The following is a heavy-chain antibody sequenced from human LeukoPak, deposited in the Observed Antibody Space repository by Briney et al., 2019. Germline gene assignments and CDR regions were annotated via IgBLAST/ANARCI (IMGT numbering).Heavy chain of an antibody. CDR1: GFTFDDYG. V-gene: IGHV3-20*04. CDR2: INWNGGST. CDR3: ARVDSSGYYQKLDY. D-gene: IGHD3-22*01. Sequence: PGGSLRLSCAASGFTFDDYGMSWVRQAPGKGLEWVSGINWNGGSTGYADSVKGRFTISRDNAKNSLYLRMNSLRAEDTALYYCARVDSSGYYQKLDYWGQGTLATVSS. J-gene: IGHJ4*02.